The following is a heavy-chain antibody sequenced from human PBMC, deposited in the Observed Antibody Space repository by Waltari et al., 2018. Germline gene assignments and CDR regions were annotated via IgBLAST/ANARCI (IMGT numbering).Heavy chain of an antibody. CDR2: MSGVGGST. D-gene: IGHD1-26*01. J-gene: IGHJ6*02. V-gene: IGHV3-23*01. CDR1: GFNFGRYA. CDR3: AKTLSDPSVGGLDV. Sequence: EVQLMESGGGLVQPGGSLRLSCEASGFNFGRYAMTWVRQVPGKGLEWLSAMSGVGGSTYYADSVQGRFIISRDPSKNTLFLQLNSLRVEDTAVYFCAKTLSDPSVGGLDVWGQGTPVTVSS.